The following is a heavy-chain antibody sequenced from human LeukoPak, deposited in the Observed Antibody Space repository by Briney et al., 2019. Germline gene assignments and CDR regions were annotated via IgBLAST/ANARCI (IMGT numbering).Heavy chain of an antibody. CDR3: ARDQRYDFWSGYYRDEEYFQH. J-gene: IGHJ1*01. CDR2: INHSGST. V-gene: IGHV4-34*01. CDR1: GGSFSGYY. D-gene: IGHD3-3*01. Sequence: SETLSLTCAVYGGSFSGYYWSWIRQPPGKGLEWIGEINHSGSTNYNPSLKSRVTISVDTSKNQFSLKLSSVTAADTAVYYCARDQRYDFWSGYYRDEEYFQHWGQGTLVTVSS.